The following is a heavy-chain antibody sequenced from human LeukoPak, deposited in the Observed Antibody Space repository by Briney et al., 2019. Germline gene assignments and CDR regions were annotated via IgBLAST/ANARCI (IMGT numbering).Heavy chain of an antibody. J-gene: IGHJ4*02. Sequence: PSETLSLTCAVYGGSFSGYDWIWIRQSPGKGLEWIGEIHRSGSTKYNPSLKSRVTISVDTSKNQFSLKVSSLTAADTAVYYCARRVRQYVAAPGYWGRGTLVTVSS. CDR2: IHRSGST. CDR1: GGSFSGYD. D-gene: IGHD6-13*01. V-gene: IGHV4-34*01. CDR3: ARRVRQYVAAPGY.